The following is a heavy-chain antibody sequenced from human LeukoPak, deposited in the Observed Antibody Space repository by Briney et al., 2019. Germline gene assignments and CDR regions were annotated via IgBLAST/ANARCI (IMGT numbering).Heavy chain of an antibody. CDR2: IWYDGSQK. CDR1: GFTFSNYG. J-gene: IGHJ4*02. V-gene: IGHV3-33*08. Sequence: GGSLRLSCEPSGFTFSNYGIHWVRQAPGKGLEWVAVIWYDGSQKYYADSVKGRFTISRDNSKNTLFLQMNSLRAEDTAVYYCARVLNYYDSSGYHFSYWGQGTLVTVSS. D-gene: IGHD3-22*01. CDR3: ARVLNYYDSSGYHFSY.